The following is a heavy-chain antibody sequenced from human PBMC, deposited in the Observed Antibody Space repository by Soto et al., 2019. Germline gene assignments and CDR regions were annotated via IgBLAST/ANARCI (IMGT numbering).Heavy chain of an antibody. V-gene: IGHV3-11*01. J-gene: IGHJ4*02. D-gene: IGHD3-9*01. CDR2: ISSSGSTI. CDR1: GFTFSDYY. CDR3: AKGPPIVLRYFGWSHRGLVFDY. Sequence: PGGSLRLSCAASGFTFSDYYMSWIRQAPGKGLEWVSYISSSGSTIYYADSVKGRFTISRDNAKNSLYLQMNSLRAEDTAVYYCAKGPPIVLRYFGWSHRGLVFDYWGQGTLVTVSS.